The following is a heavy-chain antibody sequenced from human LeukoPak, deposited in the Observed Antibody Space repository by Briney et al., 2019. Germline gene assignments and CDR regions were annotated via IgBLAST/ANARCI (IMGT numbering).Heavy chain of an antibody. CDR3: VKNGWLDY. CDR1: GFTFSSQN. D-gene: IGHD6-19*01. J-gene: IGHJ4*02. V-gene: IGHV3-21*06. Sequence: GGSLILSCAASGFTFSSQNMNWARQAPGKGLEWVAYISTSGDSTKYADSVEGRFTISRDNAENSLYLLMNSLRGEDTAVYYCVKNGWLDYWGQGILVTASS. CDR2: ISTSGDST.